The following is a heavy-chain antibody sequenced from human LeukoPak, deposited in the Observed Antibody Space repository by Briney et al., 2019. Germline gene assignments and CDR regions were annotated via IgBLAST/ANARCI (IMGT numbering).Heavy chain of an antibody. V-gene: IGHV3-30*02. Sequence: GESLRLSCVVSGFTFSTYDMYWVRQAPGKGLEWVTFIRSDGTGELYVESVKGRFTISRDNSKNTLYLQMNSVRPEDTALYYCAKRRGATVSEFDYWGQGTLVTVSS. D-gene: IGHD4-11*01. J-gene: IGHJ4*02. CDR1: GFTFSTYD. CDR3: AKRRGATVSEFDY. CDR2: IRSDGTGE.